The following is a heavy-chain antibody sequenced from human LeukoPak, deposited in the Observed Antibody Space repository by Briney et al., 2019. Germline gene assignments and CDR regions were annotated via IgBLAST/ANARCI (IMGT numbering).Heavy chain of an antibody. J-gene: IGHJ4*02. CDR3: AARSGQLFDF. Sequence: SETLSLTCTVSGASISSTGFYWGWIRQSPGKGLVWIGSIYYGGNTYYKPSLESRVTISVDTSKNQFSLKFNSATAADTAVYYCAARSGQLFDFWGQGILVTVSS. D-gene: IGHD6-13*01. V-gene: IGHV4-39*07. CDR1: GASISSTGFY. CDR2: IYYGGNT.